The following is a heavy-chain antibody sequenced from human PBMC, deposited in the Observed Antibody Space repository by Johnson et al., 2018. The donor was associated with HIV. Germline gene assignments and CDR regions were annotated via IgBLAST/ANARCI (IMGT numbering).Heavy chain of an antibody. CDR2: IYSGGST. V-gene: IGHV3-NL1*01. D-gene: IGHD4-17*01. CDR3: ARDSTPWGGDYVGYAFDI. Sequence: QEQLVESGGGVVQPGRSLRLSCAASGFTFSIYAMHWVRQAPGKGLEWVSVIYSGGSTYYADSVKGRFTISRDNSKKSLYLQMNSLRAEDTALYYCARDSTPWGGDYVGYAFDIWGRGTMVTVSS. J-gene: IGHJ3*02. CDR1: GFTFSIYA.